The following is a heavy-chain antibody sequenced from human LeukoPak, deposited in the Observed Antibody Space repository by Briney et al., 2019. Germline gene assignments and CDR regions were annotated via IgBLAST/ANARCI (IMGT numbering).Heavy chain of an antibody. Sequence: GGSLRLSCAASGFTFSSYGMHWVRQAPGKGLKWVAVISYDGSNKYYADSVKGRFTISRDNSKNTLYLQMNSLRAEDTAVYYCAKESRGSGGGGCYPLDYWGQGTLVTVSS. J-gene: IGHJ4*02. V-gene: IGHV3-30*18. CDR1: GFTFSSYG. CDR3: AKESRGSGGGGCYPLDY. CDR2: ISYDGSNK. D-gene: IGHD2-15*01.